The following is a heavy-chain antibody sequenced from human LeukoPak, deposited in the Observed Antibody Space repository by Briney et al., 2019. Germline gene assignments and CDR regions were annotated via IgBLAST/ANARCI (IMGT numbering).Heavy chain of an antibody. J-gene: IGHJ6*03. CDR1: GFTFSSYA. V-gene: IGHV3-23*01. D-gene: IGHD1-1*01. CDR3: AKEGNDNYYYYYYMDV. CDR2: ISGSGGST. Sequence: AGSLRLSCAASGFTFSSYAMSWVRQAPGKGLEWVSAISGSGGSTYYADSVKGRFTISRDNSKNTLYLQMNSLRAEDTAVYYCAKEGNDNYYYYYYMDVWGKGTTVTVSS.